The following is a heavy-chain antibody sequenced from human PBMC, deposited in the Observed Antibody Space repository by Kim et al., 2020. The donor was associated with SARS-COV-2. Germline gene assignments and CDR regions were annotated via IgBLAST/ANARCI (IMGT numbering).Heavy chain of an antibody. V-gene: IGHV3-53*01. CDR3: ASGSYYTY. J-gene: IGHJ4*02. D-gene: IGHD3-10*01. Sequence: GGSTYSADSVKGRFTISRDNSKNTLYLQMNSLRAEDTAVYYCASGSYYTYWGQGTLVTVSS. CDR2: GGST.